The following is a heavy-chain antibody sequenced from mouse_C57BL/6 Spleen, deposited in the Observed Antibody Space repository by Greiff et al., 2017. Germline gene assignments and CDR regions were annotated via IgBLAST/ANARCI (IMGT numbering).Heavy chain of an antibody. CDR3: ARRWLLRGYAMDY. J-gene: IGHJ4*01. Sequence: EVKLMESGGGLVKPGGSLKLSCAASGFTFSDYGMHWVRQAPEQGLEWVAYISRGSSTIYYAATVKGRFTIARDNAKNTLFLQMTSLRSEDTAMYYCARRWLLRGYAMDYWGQGTSVTVSS. CDR1: GFTFSDYG. CDR2: ISRGSSTI. D-gene: IGHD2-3*01. V-gene: IGHV5-17*01.